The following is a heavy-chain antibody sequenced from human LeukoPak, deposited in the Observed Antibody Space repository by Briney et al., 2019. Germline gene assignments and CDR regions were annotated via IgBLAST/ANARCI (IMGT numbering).Heavy chain of an antibody. CDR3: ARGERAVAGAFDY. D-gene: IGHD6-19*01. CDR1: GFTFSSYA. CDR2: ISGSGGST. J-gene: IGHJ4*02. Sequence: GGSLRLSCAASGFTFSSYAMSWVRQAPGRGLEWVSGISGSGGSTHYADSVKGRFTISRDNSKNTLYLQMNSLRAEDTAVYYCARGERAVAGAFDYWGQGTLVTVSS. V-gene: IGHV3-23*01.